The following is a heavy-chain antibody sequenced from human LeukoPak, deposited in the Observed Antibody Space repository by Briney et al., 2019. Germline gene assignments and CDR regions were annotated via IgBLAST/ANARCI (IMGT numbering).Heavy chain of an antibody. J-gene: IGHJ3*02. CDR1: GFTFSSYE. Sequence: GGSLRLSCAASGFTFSSYEMNWVRQAPGKGLEWVSYISSSGSTIYYADSVKGRFTISRDNAKNSLYLQMNSLRAEDTAVYYCARDRDYAFDIWGPGTMVTVSS. CDR3: ARDRDYAFDI. D-gene: IGHD5-12*01. CDR2: ISSSGSTI. V-gene: IGHV3-48*03.